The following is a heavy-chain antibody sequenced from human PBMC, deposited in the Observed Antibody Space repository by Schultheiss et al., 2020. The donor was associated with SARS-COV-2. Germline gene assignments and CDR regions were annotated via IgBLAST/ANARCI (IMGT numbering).Heavy chain of an antibody. D-gene: IGHD6-13*01. Sequence: SETLSLTCTVSGGSISSGGYYWSWIRQHPGKGLEWIGYIYYSGSTYYNPSLKSLVTISVDTSKNQFSLKLSSVTAADTAVYYCARVSSAGDYFDYWGQGTLVTVSS. CDR1: GGSISSGGYY. CDR2: IYYSGST. J-gene: IGHJ4*02. CDR3: ARVSSAGDYFDY. V-gene: IGHV4-31*01.